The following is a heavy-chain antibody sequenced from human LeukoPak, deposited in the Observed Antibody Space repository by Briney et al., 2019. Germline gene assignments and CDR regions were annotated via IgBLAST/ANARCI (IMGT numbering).Heavy chain of an antibody. J-gene: IGHJ4*02. D-gene: IGHD6-13*01. CDR2: ISRTGSHT. V-gene: IGHV3-11*06. Sequence: PGGSLRLSCAASGFTFSDYYMSWIRQAPGKGLEWLSYISRTGSHTPYADSVKGRFTVSRDNAKNSLSLELNSLRVDDTAIYYCARDGSTAEAGTPDYWGQGTLVTVPS. CDR1: GFTFSDYY. CDR3: ARDGSTAEAGTPDY.